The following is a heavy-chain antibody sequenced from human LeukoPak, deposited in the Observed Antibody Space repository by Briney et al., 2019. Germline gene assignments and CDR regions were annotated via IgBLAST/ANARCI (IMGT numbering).Heavy chain of an antibody. CDR3: ARAVYRSGGYYFDY. D-gene: IGHD6-19*01. Sequence: GGSLRLSCAASGFTFSSYAMQWVRQAPGKGLEWVAVISYDGSDKNYADSVKGRFTISRDNSENTLYLQMNSLRADDTAVYYCARAVYRSGGYYFDYWGQGTLVIVSS. CDR2: ISYDGSDK. CDR1: GFTFSSYA. J-gene: IGHJ4*02. V-gene: IGHV3-30*04.